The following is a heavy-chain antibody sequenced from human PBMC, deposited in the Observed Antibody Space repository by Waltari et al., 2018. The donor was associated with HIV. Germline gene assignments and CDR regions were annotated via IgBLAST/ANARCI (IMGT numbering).Heavy chain of an antibody. Sequence: EVQLVEYGGGLVQPGGSLRLSCAASGFPFSNYWMHWVLQAPGKGLVWVSRINSDGSSTNYAGSVKGRFTVSRDNAKNTLYLQMNSLRAEDTAVYYCARDLYSKNGDDYWGQGTLVTVSS. V-gene: IGHV3-74*01. CDR3: ARDLYSKNGDDY. CDR1: GFPFSNYW. D-gene: IGHD6-13*01. J-gene: IGHJ4*02. CDR2: INSDGSST.